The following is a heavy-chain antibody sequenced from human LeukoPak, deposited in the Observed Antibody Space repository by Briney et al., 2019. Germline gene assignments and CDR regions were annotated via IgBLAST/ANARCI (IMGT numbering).Heavy chain of an antibody. CDR2: MNPNSGGT. CDR3: ATSRGGTSFDC. J-gene: IGHJ4*02. V-gene: IGHV1-2*02. CDR1: GCTFTSYY. Sequence: ASVKVSCKASGCTFTSYYMHWVRQAPGQGLEWMGWMNPNSGGTNYAQRFQGRVTMTRDTSISTAYMELTRLRFDDTAVFYCATSRGGTSFDCWGQGTLVTVSS. D-gene: IGHD2-2*01.